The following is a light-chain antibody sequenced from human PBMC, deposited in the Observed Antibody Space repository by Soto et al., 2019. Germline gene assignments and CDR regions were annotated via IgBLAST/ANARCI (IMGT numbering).Light chain of an antibody. CDR3: CSYAGSYV. J-gene: IGLJ1*01. Sequence: LTQPRSVSGSPGQSVTISCTGTSSDVGGYNFVPWYQQHPGKAPKLMIYDVSKRPSGVPDRFSGSKSGNTASLTISGLQAEDEADYYCCSYAGSYVFGTGTKVTVL. CDR2: DVS. V-gene: IGLV2-11*01. CDR1: SSDVGGYNF.